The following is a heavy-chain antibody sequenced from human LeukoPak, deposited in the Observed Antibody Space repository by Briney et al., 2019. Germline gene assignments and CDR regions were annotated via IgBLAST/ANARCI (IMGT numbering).Heavy chain of an antibody. V-gene: IGHV3-11*06. D-gene: IGHD4-17*01. CDR2: ISSSSSYT. CDR3: ARARTVTAWYFDY. J-gene: IGHJ4*02. CDR1: GFTFSDYY. Sequence: GGSLRLSCAASGFTFSDYYMSWIRQAPAKGLEWVSYISSSSSYTNYADSVKGRFTISRDNAKNSLYLQMNSLRAEDTAVYYCARARTVTAWYFDYWGQGTLVTVSS.